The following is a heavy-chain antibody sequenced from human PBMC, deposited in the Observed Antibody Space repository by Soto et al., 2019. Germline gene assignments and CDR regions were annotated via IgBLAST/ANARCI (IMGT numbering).Heavy chain of an antibody. V-gene: IGHV3-30-3*01. CDR3: ARDQNRGYYYDSSGYYCGY. J-gene: IGHJ4*02. CDR1: GFTFSSYA. Sequence: QVQLVESGGGVVQPGRSLRLSCAASGFTFSSYAMHWVRQGPGKGLEWVAVISYDGSNKYYADSVKGRFTISRDNSKNTLYLQMNSLRAEDTAVYYCARDQNRGYYYDSSGYYCGYWGQGTLVTVSS. D-gene: IGHD3-22*01. CDR2: ISYDGSNK.